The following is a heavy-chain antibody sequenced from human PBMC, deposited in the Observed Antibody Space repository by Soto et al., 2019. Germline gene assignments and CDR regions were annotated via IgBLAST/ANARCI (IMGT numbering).Heavy chain of an antibody. V-gene: IGHV4-39*01. Sequence: QLQLQESGPGLVKPSETLSLTCTVSGGSISSSSYYWGWIRQPPGKGLEWIGSIYYSGSTYYNPSLTTRVPIPVATSNTQFSLMLSSVTAADTSVSYCARHGMDYYDSSGYYSSPYYFASWGPGTLVTVSS. CDR2: IYYSGST. CDR1: GGSISSSSYY. CDR3: ARHGMDYYDSSGYYSSPYYFAS. D-gene: IGHD3-22*01. J-gene: IGHJ4*02.